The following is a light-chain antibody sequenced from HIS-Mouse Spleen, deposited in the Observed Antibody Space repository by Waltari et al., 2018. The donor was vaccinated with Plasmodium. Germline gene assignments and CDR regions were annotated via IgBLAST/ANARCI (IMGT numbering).Light chain of an antibody. CDR3: QQYGSSPIT. J-gene: IGKJ5*01. V-gene: IGKV3-20*01. Sequence: CRARQRVRAYYCAWYQHNPGPAPSLRILVASSTATAIPYSFSGIESVTDFTLTISRREPKDFAVYYCQQYGSSPITFGQGTRLEIK. CDR1: QRVRAYY. CDR2: VAS.